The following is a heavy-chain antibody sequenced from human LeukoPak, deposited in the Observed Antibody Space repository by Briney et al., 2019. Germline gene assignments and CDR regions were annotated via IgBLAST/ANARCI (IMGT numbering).Heavy chain of an antibody. D-gene: IGHD6-6*01. Sequence: ASVKVSCKASGYTFTSYGISWVRQAPGQGLEWMGWMNPNSGNTGYAQKFQGRVTITRNTSISTAYMELSSLRSEDTAVYYCARGEYSSSSGYYYYMDVWGKGTTVTVSS. V-gene: IGHV1-8*03. CDR1: GYTFTSYG. CDR3: ARGEYSSSSGYYYYMDV. CDR2: MNPNSGNT. J-gene: IGHJ6*03.